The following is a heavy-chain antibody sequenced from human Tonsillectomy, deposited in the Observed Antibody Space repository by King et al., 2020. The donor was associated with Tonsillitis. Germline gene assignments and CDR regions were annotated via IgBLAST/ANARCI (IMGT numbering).Heavy chain of an antibody. CDR2: IYYRGST. D-gene: IGHD3-22*01. J-gene: IGHJ4*02. CDR3: ARDGRVYYDSSGYYSAYFDY. Sequence: VQLQESGPGLVKPSQTLSLTCTVSGGSISRGGYYWSLIRQHPGKGLEWIGDIYYRGSTYYNPSLKSRITISVDTSKNQFSLKLSSVTAADTAVYYCARDGRVYYDSSGYYSAYFDYWGQGTLVTVSS. V-gene: IGHV4-31*03. CDR1: GGSISRGGYY.